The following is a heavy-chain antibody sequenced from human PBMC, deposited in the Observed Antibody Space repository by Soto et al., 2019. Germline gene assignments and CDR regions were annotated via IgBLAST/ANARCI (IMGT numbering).Heavy chain of an antibody. Sequence: SETLSLTCTVSGGSISSSSYYWGWIRQPPGKGLEWIGSIYYSGSTYYNPSLKSRVTISVDTSKNQFSLKLSSVTAADTAVYYCARLYVWGSYRYTVVDYWGQGTLVTVSS. CDR1: GGSISSSSYY. CDR2: IYYSGST. D-gene: IGHD3-16*02. J-gene: IGHJ4*02. V-gene: IGHV4-39*01. CDR3: ARLYVWGSYRYTVVDY.